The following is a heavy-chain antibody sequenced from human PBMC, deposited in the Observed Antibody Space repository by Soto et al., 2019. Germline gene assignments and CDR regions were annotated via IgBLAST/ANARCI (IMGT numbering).Heavy chain of an antibody. V-gene: IGHV3-23*01. Sequence: GGSLRLSCAASRFTFRNYGMSWVRQGPGKGLEWVSGISPTGEQRFYVDSVKGRFFISRDNSQNTLSLEMSNLRADDTAVYYCAKRYGSGSYRDFNSYYGMDIWGQGTAVTVS. J-gene: IGHJ6*02. D-gene: IGHD3-10*01. CDR3: AKRYGSGSYRDFNSYYGMDI. CDR2: ISPTGEQR. CDR1: RFTFRNYG.